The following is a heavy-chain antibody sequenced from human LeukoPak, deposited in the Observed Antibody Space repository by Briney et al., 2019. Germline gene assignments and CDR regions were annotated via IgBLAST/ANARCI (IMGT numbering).Heavy chain of an antibody. D-gene: IGHD4-23*01. V-gene: IGHV3-33*06. CDR2: IWYDGSNK. J-gene: IGHJ6*04. CDR1: GVTFSSYG. Sequence: GGSLRLSCAASGVTFSSYGMHWVRQAPGKGLEWVADIWYDGSNKYYADSVKGRFTISRDNSKNTLYLQMNSLRAEDTAVYYCAKDIDYGGNSGLDFWGKGTTVTVSS. CDR3: AKDIDYGGNSGLDF.